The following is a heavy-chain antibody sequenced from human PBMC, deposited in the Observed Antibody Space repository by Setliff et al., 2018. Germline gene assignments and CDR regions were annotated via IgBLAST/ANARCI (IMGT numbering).Heavy chain of an antibody. CDR2: IYYSGST. CDR1: GGSISSSSYY. J-gene: IGHJ3*02. D-gene: IGHD3-10*01. V-gene: IGHV4-39*07. CDR3: ARVGVLWFGELLGAFDI. Sequence: NPSETLSLTCTVSGGSISSSSYYWGWIRQPPGKGLEWIGSIYYSGSTYYNPSLKSRVTISVDTSKNQFFLKLSSVTAADTAVYYCARVGVLWFGELLGAFDIWGQGTMVTVSS.